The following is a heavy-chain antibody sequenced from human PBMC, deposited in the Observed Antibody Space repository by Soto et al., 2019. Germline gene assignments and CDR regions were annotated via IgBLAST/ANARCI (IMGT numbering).Heavy chain of an antibody. CDR3: ARDGNYYVVPMVGTQVHLDN. D-gene: IGHD3-16*01. CDR1: GGSINNYY. CDR2: IYYSGTT. V-gene: IGHV4-59*01. Sequence: SETLSLTCAVSGGSINNYYWSWIRQSPGKGLEWIGYIYYSGTTNYNPSLESRVTISVDASQNQLSLNLRSVTAADTAVYFCARDGNYYVVPMVGTQVHLDNWGQGTRVTVSS. J-gene: IGHJ4*02.